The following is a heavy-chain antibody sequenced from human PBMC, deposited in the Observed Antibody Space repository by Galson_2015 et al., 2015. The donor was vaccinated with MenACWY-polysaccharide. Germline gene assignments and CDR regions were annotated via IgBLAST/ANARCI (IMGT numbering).Heavy chain of an antibody. CDR1: GFSFSSYR. CDR3: ASRGVVTPYSLDY. J-gene: IGHJ4*02. D-gene: IGHD2-15*01. Sequence: SLRLSCAASGFSFSSYRMTWVRQALGKGLEWLSYITPTGDPKMYADSVKGRFTISRDNAKNSLYLQMNNLRAEDTAVYYCASRGVVTPYSLDYWGQGTLVSVSS. V-gene: IGHV3-48*01. CDR2: ITPTGDPK.